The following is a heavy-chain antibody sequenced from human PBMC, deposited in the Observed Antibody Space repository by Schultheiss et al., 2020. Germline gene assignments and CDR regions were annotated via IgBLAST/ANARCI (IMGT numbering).Heavy chain of an antibody. CDR2: INHSGST. Sequence: SQTLSLTCTVSGGSISSGGYYWSWIRQPPGKGLEWIGEINHSGSTYYNPSLKSRVTISVDTSKNQFSLKLSSVTAADTAVYYCARRRGDSSLFDSWGQGTLVTVSS. J-gene: IGHJ4*02. V-gene: IGHV4-39*01. D-gene: IGHD6-6*01. CDR1: GGSISSGGYY. CDR3: ARRRGDSSLFDS.